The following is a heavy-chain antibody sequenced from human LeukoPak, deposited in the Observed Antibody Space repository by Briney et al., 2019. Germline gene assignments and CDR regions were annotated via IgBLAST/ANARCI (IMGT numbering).Heavy chain of an antibody. CDR2: INRSGSWT. Sequence: GGSLRLSCAASGFTFSTSGMAWVRQAPGKGLDWVSSINRSGSWTNYAESVKGHFTIPRDTSKSTLYLQMNSLRAEDTAVYYCAKLGGYYVDNWGQGTLVSVSS. CDR3: AKLGGYYVDN. CDR1: GFTFSTSG. V-gene: IGHV3-23*01. J-gene: IGHJ4*02. D-gene: IGHD3-16*01.